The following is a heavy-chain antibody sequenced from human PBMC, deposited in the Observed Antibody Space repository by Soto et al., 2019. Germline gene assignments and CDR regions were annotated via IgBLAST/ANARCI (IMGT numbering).Heavy chain of an antibody. D-gene: IGHD3-9*01. Sequence: PWETLSLTCTVSGGSISSYYWSWIRQPPVKVLEWIGYIYYSGSTNYNPSLKSRVTISVDTSKNQSSLKLSSVTAADTAVYYCARDSGYYDILTGWTAGAFDIWGQGTMVTVSS. V-gene: IGHV4-59*01. J-gene: IGHJ3*02. CDR1: GGSISSYY. CDR3: ARDSGYYDILTGWTAGAFDI. CDR2: IYYSGST.